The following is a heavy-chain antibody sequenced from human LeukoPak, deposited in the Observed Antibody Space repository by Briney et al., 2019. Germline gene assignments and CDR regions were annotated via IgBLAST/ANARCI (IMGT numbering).Heavy chain of an antibody. V-gene: IGHV1-18*01. CDR2: ISAYNGNT. CDR3: ARGKDLWVYCSGGSCYCFHY. Sequence: ASVKVSCKASGYTFTSYGISWVRQAPGQGLEWMGWISAYNGNTNYAQKLQGRVTMTTDTSTSTAYMELRSLRSDDTAVYYCARGKDLWVYCSGGSCYCFHYWGQGTLVTVSS. CDR1: GYTFTSYG. D-gene: IGHD2-15*01. J-gene: IGHJ4*02.